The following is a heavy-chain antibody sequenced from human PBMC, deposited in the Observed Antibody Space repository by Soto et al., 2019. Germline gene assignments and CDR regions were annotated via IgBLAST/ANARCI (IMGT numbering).Heavy chain of an antibody. CDR3: ARRPAGTGRFDY. J-gene: IGHJ4*02. Sequence: SETLSLTCTVSGGSISSSSYYWGWIRQPPGKGLEWIGSFYYSGSTYYNPSFQGQVTISSDKSISTAYMQWSSLKASDTAMYYCARRPAGTGRFDYWGPGTLVTVS. V-gene: IGHV4-39*07. D-gene: IGHD6-13*01. CDR2: FYYSGST. CDR1: GGSISSSSYY.